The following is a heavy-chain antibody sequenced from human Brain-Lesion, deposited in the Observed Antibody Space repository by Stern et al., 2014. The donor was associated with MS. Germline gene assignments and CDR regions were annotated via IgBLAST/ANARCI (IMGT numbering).Heavy chain of an antibody. CDR3: ARQRLYYYGSGTEGGMDV. Sequence: QITLKESGPALVKPTQSLTLTCTLSGVSLSTTGMRVSWIRQPPGKALEWLAPIDWDDDKFYSTSLKTRLTISKDTSKNQVVLTMTNMDPVDTATYYCARQRLYYYGSGTEGGMDVWGQGTTVTVSS. D-gene: IGHD3-10*01. J-gene: IGHJ6*02. CDR1: GVSLSTTGMR. V-gene: IGHV2-70*04. CDR2: IDWDDDK.